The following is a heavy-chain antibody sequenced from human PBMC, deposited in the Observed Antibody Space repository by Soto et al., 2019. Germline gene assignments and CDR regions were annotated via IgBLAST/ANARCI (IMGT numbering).Heavy chain of an antibody. Sequence: QVQLVQSGAEVKKPGSSVKVSCKASGGTFSSYAISWVRQAPGQGLEWMGGIIPIFGTANYAQKFQGRVTITADESTSTAYRELSSLRSEDTAVYYCARDYVDIVATRRAYYYYGMDVWGQGTTVTVSS. D-gene: IGHD5-12*01. CDR2: IIPIFGTA. J-gene: IGHJ6*02. CDR1: GGTFSSYA. V-gene: IGHV1-69*01. CDR3: ARDYVDIVATRRAYYYYGMDV.